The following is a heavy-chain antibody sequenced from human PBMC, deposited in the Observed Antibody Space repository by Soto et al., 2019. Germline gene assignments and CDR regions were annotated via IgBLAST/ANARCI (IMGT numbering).Heavy chain of an antibody. CDR2: IRSKANSYAT. D-gene: IGHD2-21*02. V-gene: IGHV3-73*01. CDR1: GFTFSGSA. Sequence: GGSLRLSCAASGFTFSGSAMHWVRQASGKGLEWVGRIRSKANSYATAYAASVKGRFTISRDDSKNTLYLQMNSLKTEDTAVYYCATDSRCGGDCYSSPYYFDYWGQGTLVTVSS. CDR3: ATDSRCGGDCYSSPYYFDY. J-gene: IGHJ4*02.